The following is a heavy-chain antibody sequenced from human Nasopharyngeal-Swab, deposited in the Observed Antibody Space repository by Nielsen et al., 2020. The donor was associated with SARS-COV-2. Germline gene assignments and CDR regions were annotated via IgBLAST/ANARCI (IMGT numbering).Heavy chain of an antibody. Sequence: SETLSLTCTVSGGSISSYYWSWIRQPPGKGLEWIGYIYYSGSTNYNPSLKSRVTISVDTSKNQFSLKLSSVTAADTAVYYCAGGFGDYDYWGQGTLVTVPS. CDR3: AGGFGDYDY. CDR2: IYYSGST. J-gene: IGHJ4*02. CDR1: GGSISSYY. V-gene: IGHV4-59*01. D-gene: IGHD4-17*01.